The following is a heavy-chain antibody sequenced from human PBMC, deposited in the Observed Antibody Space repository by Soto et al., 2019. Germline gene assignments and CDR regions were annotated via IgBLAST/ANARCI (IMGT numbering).Heavy chain of an antibody. J-gene: IGHJ6*02. V-gene: IGHV3-21*01. CDR1: GFTFSSYS. Sequence: EVQLVESGGGLVKPGGSLRLSCAASGFTFSSYSMNWVRQAPGKGLEWVSSISSSSSYIYYGDSVKGRFTISRDNAKNSLYLQMNSRRAEDTAVYYCAREGVQHRPGPYYYYGMDVWGQGTTVTVSS. CDR2: ISSSSSYI. CDR3: AREGVQHRPGPYYYYGMDV. D-gene: IGHD3-10*01.